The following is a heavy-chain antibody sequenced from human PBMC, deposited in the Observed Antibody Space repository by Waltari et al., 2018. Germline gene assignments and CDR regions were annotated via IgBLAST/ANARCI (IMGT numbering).Heavy chain of an antibody. CDR2: MSYLGAT. CDR3: ATYIGASVGTAAFDV. Sequence: QLQLQESGPGLVKPSETLSLTCSVSGGSITNTKHYWGWIRQPPGQGLEWIGTMSYLGATYSSPSPKGRVTISRDTSTNQLSLKLGSVTAADTAMYYCATYIGASVGTAAFDVWGQGTMVTVSS. CDR1: GGSITNTKHY. J-gene: IGHJ3*01. D-gene: IGHD5-12*01. V-gene: IGHV4-39*01.